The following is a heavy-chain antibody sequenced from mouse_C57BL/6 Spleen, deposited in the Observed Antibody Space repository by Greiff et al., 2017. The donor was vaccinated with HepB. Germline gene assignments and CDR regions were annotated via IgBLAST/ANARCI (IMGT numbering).Heavy chain of an antibody. CDR3: AREGKDYAMDY. CDR1: GYTFTSYW. J-gene: IGHJ4*01. CDR2: IYPSDSET. Sequence: QVQLKQPGAELVRPGSSVKLSCKASGYTFTSYWMDWVKQRPGQGLEWIGNIYPSDSETHYNQKFKDKATLTVDKSSSTAYMQLSSLTSEDSAVYYCAREGKDYAMDYWGQGTSVTVSS. V-gene: IGHV1-61*01.